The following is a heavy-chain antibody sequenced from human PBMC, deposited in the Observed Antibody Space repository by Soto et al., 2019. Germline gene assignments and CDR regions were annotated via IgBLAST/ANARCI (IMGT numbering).Heavy chain of an antibody. CDR2: IKDDGSDK. J-gene: IGHJ4*02. CDR1: GFTFRSYW. V-gene: IGHV3-7*01. Sequence: EVQLVESGGGLVQPGGSLRLSCAASGFTFRSYWMSWVRQAPGKGLEWVANIKDDGSDKYYVDSVKGRFTISRDNAKNSLYLQMNSLRVEDTAVYYCARSSPLGPPGYWGPGTLVTVSA. CDR3: ARSSPLGPPGY.